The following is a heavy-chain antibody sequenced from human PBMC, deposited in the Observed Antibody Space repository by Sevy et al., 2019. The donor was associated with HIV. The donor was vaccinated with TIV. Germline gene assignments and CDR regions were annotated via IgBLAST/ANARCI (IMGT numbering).Heavy chain of an antibody. Sequence: GGSLRLSCAASGFTFDDYGMSWVRQAPGKGLEWVSGINWNGGSTGYADSVKGRFTISRDNAKNSLYLQMNSLRAEDTALYHCARVIEGAYSSSLYYYYYMDVWGKGTTVTVSS. CDR1: GFTFDDYG. CDR2: INWNGGST. D-gene: IGHD6-6*01. CDR3: ARVIEGAYSSSLYYYYYMDV. J-gene: IGHJ6*03. V-gene: IGHV3-20*01.